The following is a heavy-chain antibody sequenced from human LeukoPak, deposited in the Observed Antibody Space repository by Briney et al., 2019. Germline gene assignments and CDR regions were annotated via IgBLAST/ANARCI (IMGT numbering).Heavy chain of an antibody. V-gene: IGHV4-59*02. J-gene: IGHJ4*02. Sequence: TSETLSLTCIVSGAYVTTYSWNWIRQSPGKGLEWIGYFTLSGTTSYSSSLKSRVTISRDTSKNRLSLKLTSVTAADTAVYYCARAKLGSSGIIDNWGQGTLVTVSS. CDR1: GAYVTTYS. CDR2: FTLSGTT. CDR3: ARAKLGSSGIIDN. D-gene: IGHD3-22*01.